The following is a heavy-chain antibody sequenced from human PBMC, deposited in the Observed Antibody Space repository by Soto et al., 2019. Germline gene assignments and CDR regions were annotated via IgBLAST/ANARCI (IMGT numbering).Heavy chain of an antibody. Sequence: SAEPCWEDSGNTEPNNAMHWVRQAPGQRLEWMGWINAGNGNTKYSQKFQGRVTITRDTSASTAYMELSSLRSEDTAVYYCARGFPLGFDPWGQGTLVTVSS. J-gene: IGHJ5*02. D-gene: IGHD3-3*01. V-gene: IGHV1-3*01. CDR2: INAGNGNT. CDR3: ARGFPLGFDP. CDR1: GNTEPNNA.